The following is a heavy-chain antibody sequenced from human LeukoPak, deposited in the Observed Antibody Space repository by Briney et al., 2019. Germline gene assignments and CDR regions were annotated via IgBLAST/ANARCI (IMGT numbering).Heavy chain of an antibody. J-gene: IGHJ3*02. V-gene: IGHV4-30-2*01. CDR3: ASYGPPTLGRAFDI. Sequence: PSETLSLTCAVSGGSISSGGYSWSCIRQPPGKGLEWIGYIYHSGSTYYNPSLKSRVTISVDRSKNQFSLKLSSVTAADTAVYYCASYGPPTLGRAFDIWGQGTMVTVSS. CDR2: IYHSGST. D-gene: IGHD4-17*01. CDR1: GGSISSGGYS.